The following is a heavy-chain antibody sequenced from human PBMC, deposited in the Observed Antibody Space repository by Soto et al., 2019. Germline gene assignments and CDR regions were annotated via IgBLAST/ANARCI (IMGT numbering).Heavy chain of an antibody. CDR1: GYTFTGYY. CDR2: INPNSGGT. CDR3: ARGYGVVVAETKSDAFDI. J-gene: IGHJ3*02. Sequence: GASVKVSCKASGYTFTGYYMYWVRQAPGQGLEWMGWINPNSGGTNYAQKFQGWVTMTRDTSISTAYMELSRLRSDDTAVYYCARGYGVVVAETKSDAFDIWGQGTMVTVSS. V-gene: IGHV1-2*04. D-gene: IGHD2-15*01.